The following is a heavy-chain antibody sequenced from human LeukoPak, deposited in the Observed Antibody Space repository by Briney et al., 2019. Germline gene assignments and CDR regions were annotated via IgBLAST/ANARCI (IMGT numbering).Heavy chain of an antibody. J-gene: IGHJ4*02. D-gene: IGHD3-22*01. CDR1: GYTFTSYD. CDR3: ARHGALGSYSSGYLPFDY. Sequence: ASVKVSCKASGYTFTSYDINWVRQATGQGLEWMGWMNPNSGNTGYAQKFQGRVTMTRNTSISTAYMELSSLRSEDTAVYYCARHGALGSYSSGYLPFDYWGQGTLVTVSS. V-gene: IGHV1-8*01. CDR2: MNPNSGNT.